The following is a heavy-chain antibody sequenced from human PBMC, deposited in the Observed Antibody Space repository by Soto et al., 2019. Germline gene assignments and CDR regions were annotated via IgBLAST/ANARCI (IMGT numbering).Heavy chain of an antibody. CDR1: GYSFISHC. CDR2: VYPGDSDA. J-gene: IGHJ4*01. D-gene: IGHD5-12*01. CDR3: ARRYDTRGYHFDY. Sequence: GESLKISCTGSGYSFISHCIGWVRQMPGKGLEWMGIVYPGDSDARYSPSFQGQVTISADKSINTASLEWSSLKASDTAMYYCARRYDTRGYHFDYWGHGTLVTVSS. V-gene: IGHV5-51*01.